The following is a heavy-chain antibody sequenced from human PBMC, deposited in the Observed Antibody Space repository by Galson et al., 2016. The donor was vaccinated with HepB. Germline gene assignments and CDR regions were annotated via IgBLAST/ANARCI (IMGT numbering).Heavy chain of an antibody. Sequence: CAISGDSVSSNNAAWNWIRQSPSRGLEWLGRTYYRSKWYYDYAPSVRGRIIICADTTENHFSLQLDSLTPADTAVYYCATRTWGGAFDIWGPGTRVTVSS. CDR3: ATRTWGGAFDI. V-gene: IGHV6-1*01. D-gene: IGHD1-14*01. J-gene: IGHJ3*02. CDR1: GDSVSSNNAA. CDR2: TYYRSKWYY.